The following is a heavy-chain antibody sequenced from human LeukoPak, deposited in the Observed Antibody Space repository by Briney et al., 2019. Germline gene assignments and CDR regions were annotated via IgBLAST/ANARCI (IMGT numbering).Heavy chain of an antibody. J-gene: IGHJ4*02. Sequence: SETLSLTCTVSGGSISSSSYYWGWIRQPPGKGLEWIGSIYYSGSTYYNPSLKSRVTISVDTSKNQFSLKLSSVTADTAVYYCARVEQWLAQYYFDYWGQGTLVTVSS. CDR3: ARVEQWLAQYYFDY. CDR1: GGSISSSSYY. CDR2: IYYSGST. D-gene: IGHD6-19*01. V-gene: IGHV4-39*07.